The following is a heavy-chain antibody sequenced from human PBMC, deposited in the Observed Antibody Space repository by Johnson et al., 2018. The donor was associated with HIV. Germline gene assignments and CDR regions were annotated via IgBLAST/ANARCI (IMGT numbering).Heavy chain of an antibody. Sequence: VHLVESGGGLVQPGGSLRLSCAASGFTFASSAMSWVRQAPGKGLEWVSAISGSGGSTGYADSVKGRFTISRNNAKNSLHLQMNSLRAEDTAFYDCARDRRNRQWQRLDAFDIWGQGTMVTVSS. D-gene: IGHD6-19*01. V-gene: IGHV3-23*04. J-gene: IGHJ3*02. CDR3: ARDRRNRQWQRLDAFDI. CDR2: ISGSGGST. CDR1: GFTFASSA.